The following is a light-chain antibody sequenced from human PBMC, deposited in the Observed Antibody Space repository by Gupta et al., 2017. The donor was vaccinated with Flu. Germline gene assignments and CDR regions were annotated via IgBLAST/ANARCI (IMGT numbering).Light chain of an antibody. J-gene: IGKJ3*01. CDR3: QQYNTWPLIT. Sequence: ERATLSCRANQGVSNNLAWYQQKPGQTPRLLIHGASTRATGIPARFSGSGSGTEFTLTISSLQSEDFAVYYCQQYNTWPLITFGPGTRVDVK. CDR2: GAS. V-gene: IGKV3-15*01. CDR1: QGVSNN.